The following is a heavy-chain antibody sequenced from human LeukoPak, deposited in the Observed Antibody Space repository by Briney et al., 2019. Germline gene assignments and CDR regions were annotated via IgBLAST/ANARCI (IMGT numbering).Heavy chain of an antibody. CDR3: ASGGVVVVVAATPDLQYYYYYGMDV. CDR1: GGTFSSYA. CDR2: IIPIFGTA. Sequence: ASVKVSCKASGGTFSSYAISWVRQAPGQGLEWMGGIIPIFGTANYAQKFQGRVTITADESTSTAYMELSNLRSEDTAAYYCASGGVVVVVAATPDLQYYYYYGMDVWGKGTTVTVSS. V-gene: IGHV1-69*13. J-gene: IGHJ6*04. D-gene: IGHD2-15*01.